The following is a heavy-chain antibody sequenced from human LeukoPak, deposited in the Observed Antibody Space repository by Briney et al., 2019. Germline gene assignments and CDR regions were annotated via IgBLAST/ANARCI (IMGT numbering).Heavy chain of an antibody. CDR3: ARDRRDYYDSSGLEPYNWFDP. Sequence: SETLSLTCTVSGGSVSSSGYFWGWIRQPPGKGLEWIGSFYYNGNTYYNPSLKSRVSTSVDTSKNQFSLKLNSVTAADTAVYFCARDRRDYYDSSGLEPYNWFDPWGQGTLVTVSS. D-gene: IGHD3-22*01. CDR2: FYYNGNT. V-gene: IGHV4-39*07. CDR1: GGSVSSSGYF. J-gene: IGHJ5*02.